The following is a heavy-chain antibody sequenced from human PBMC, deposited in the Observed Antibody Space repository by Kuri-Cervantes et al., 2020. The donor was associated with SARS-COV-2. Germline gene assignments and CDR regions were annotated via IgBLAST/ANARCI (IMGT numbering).Heavy chain of an antibody. J-gene: IGHJ4*02. Sequence: SVKVSCKASGYTFTSYDINWVRQAPGQGLEWMGGIIPIFGTANYAQKFQGRVTITTDESTSTAYMELSSLRSEDTAVYYCARVGGDEPTFDYWGQGTLVTVSS. CDR3: ARVGGDEPTFDY. V-gene: IGHV1-69*05. CDR2: IIPIFGTA. D-gene: IGHD2-21*01. CDR1: GYTFTSYD.